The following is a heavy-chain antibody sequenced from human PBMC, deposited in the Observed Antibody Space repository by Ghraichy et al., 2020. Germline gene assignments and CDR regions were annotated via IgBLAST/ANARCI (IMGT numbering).Heavy chain of an antibody. J-gene: IGHJ5*02. CDR1: GYTFSGYY. CDR3: AREDDYYDYYGSGSYYKGFDP. V-gene: IGHV1-2*02. Sequence: ASVKVSCKASGYTFSGYYMHWVRQAPGQGLEWMGWINPNRGGTNYAQKFQGRVTMTRDTSISTVYMEVSRLRSDDTAVYYCAREDDYYDYYGSGSYYKGFDPWGQGTLVIVSS. D-gene: IGHD3-10*01. CDR2: INPNRGGT.